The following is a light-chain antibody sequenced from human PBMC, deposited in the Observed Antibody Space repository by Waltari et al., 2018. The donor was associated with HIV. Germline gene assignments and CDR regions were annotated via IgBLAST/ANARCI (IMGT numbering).Light chain of an antibody. CDR3: QQTYSPPRT. V-gene: IGKV1-39*01. Sequence: DIQMTQSPSSLSASIGATVSITCRASQNIDNYLNWYQHQSGRVPKLLLYLASTLPTGVPPRVSGRGSGTLFSLIISDVQPEDLATYFCQQTYSPPRTFGPGTR. CDR1: QNIDNY. J-gene: IGKJ5*01. CDR2: LAS.